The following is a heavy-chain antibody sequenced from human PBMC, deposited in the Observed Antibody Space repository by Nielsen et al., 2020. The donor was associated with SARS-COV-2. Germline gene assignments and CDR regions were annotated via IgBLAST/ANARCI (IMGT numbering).Heavy chain of an antibody. V-gene: IGHV3-9*01. Sequence: SCAASGFTFDDYAMHWVRQAPGKGLEWVSGISWNSGSIGYADSVKGRFTISRDNAKNSLYLQMNSLRAEDTALYYCVSPGAVAGKDYWGQGTLVTVSS. CDR2: ISWNSGSI. J-gene: IGHJ4*02. D-gene: IGHD6-19*01. CDR1: GFTFDDYA. CDR3: VSPGAVAGKDY.